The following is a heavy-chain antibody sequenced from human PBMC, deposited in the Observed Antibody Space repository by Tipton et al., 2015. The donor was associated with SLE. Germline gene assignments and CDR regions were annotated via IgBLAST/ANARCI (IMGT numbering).Heavy chain of an antibody. Sequence: TLSLTCTVSGGSISSTYYWGWIRQPPGKGLEWIGNIYHSGSTHYNPSLKSRVTISVDTSKNQFSLKLSSVTAADTAVYYCARAGLATSYYYYMDVWGKGTTVTVSS. J-gene: IGHJ6*03. CDR3: ARAGLATSYYYYMDV. CDR1: GGSISSTYY. D-gene: IGHD5-12*01. CDR2: IYHSGST. V-gene: IGHV4-39*07.